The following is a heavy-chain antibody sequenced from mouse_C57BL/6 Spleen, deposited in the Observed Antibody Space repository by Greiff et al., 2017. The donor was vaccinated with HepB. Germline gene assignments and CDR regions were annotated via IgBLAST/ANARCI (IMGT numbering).Heavy chain of an antibody. CDR2: IHPNSGST. Sequence: QVQLQQSGAELVKPGASVKLSCKASGYTFTSYWMHWVKQRPGQGLEWIGMIHPNSGSTNYNEKFKSKATLNVDKSSSTAYMQLSSLTSEDSAVYYCSSYYGSRWYFDVWGTGTTVTVSS. V-gene: IGHV1-64*01. CDR1: GYTFTSYW. D-gene: IGHD1-1*01. J-gene: IGHJ1*03. CDR3: SSYYGSRWYFDV.